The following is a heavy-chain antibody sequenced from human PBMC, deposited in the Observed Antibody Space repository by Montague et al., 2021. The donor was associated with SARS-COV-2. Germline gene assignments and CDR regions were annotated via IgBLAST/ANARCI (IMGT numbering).Heavy chain of an antibody. CDR3: ARTRYYDYDWGNCHGVDY. J-gene: IGHJ4*02. Sequence: PALVKPTQTLTVTCTFSGFSLNTSRMCVSWIRQPPGKALEWLARIDWDDEKYYSTSLKTRLTISKDTYKNQVVLRMINMDPVDTATFYCARTRYYDYDWGNCHGVDYWGQGTLVTVSS. CDR1: GFSLNTSRMC. CDR2: IDWDDEK. D-gene: IGHD3-16*01. V-gene: IGHV2-70*11.